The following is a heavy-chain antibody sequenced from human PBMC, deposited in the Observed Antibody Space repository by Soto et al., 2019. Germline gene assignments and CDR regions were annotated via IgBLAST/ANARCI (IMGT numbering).Heavy chain of an antibody. D-gene: IGHD3-9*01. CDR3: ARDVYDILTGYYFNWFDP. J-gene: IGHJ5*02. Sequence: QVQLVQSGAEVKKPGASVKVSCKASGYTFTSYAMHWVRQAPGQRLEWMGWINAGNGNTKYSQKFRGRVTITRDTSASTAYMELSSLRSEDTAVYYCARDVYDILTGYYFNWFDPWGQGTLVTVSS. V-gene: IGHV1-3*01. CDR1: GYTFTSYA. CDR2: INAGNGNT.